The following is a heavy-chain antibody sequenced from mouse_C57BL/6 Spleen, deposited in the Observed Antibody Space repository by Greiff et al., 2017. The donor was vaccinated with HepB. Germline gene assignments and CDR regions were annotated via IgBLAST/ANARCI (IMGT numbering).Heavy chain of an antibody. CDR2: IYPGDGDT. Sequence: QVQLQQSGPELVKPGASVKISCKASGYAFSSSWMNWVKQRPGKGLEWIGRIYPGDGDTNYNGKFKGKATLTADKSSSTAYMQLSSLTSEDSAVYYCARGAGGIAMDYWGQGTSVTVSS. J-gene: IGHJ4*01. CDR3: ARGAGGIAMDY. V-gene: IGHV1-82*01. CDR1: GYAFSSSW. D-gene: IGHD1-1*01.